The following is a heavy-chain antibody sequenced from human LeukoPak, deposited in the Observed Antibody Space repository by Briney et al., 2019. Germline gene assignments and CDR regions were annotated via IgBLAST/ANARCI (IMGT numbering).Heavy chain of an antibody. J-gene: IGHJ4*02. CDR3: AMYSTGRGGHGY. D-gene: IGHD2-8*02. CDR2: ILYTGTA. Sequence: PETLSLTCTVSGDSIGDHHWSWIRQPPGKGLEWIGYILYTGTAKYDPSLKSRVTISIDTSRNQFSLKLNSVTAADTAVYYCAMYSTGRGGHGYWGQGALTTVSA. CDR1: GDSIGDHH. V-gene: IGHV4-59*11.